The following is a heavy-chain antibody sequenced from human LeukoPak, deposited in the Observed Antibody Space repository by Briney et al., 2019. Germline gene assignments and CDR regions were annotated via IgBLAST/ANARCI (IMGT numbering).Heavy chain of an antibody. CDR3: ARDPAYSSGWYRFDP. D-gene: IGHD6-19*01. J-gene: IGHJ5*02. Sequence: ASVKVSCKASGYTFTGYYMHWVRQAPGQGLEWMGRINPNSGGTNYAQKFQGRVTMTRDTSISTAYMELSRLRSDDTAVYYCARDPAYSSGWYRFDPWGQGTLVTVSS. CDR1: GYTFTGYY. CDR2: INPNSGGT. V-gene: IGHV1-2*06.